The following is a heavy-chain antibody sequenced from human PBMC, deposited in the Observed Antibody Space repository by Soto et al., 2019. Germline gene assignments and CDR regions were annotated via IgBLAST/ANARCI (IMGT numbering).Heavy chain of an antibody. CDR1: GFTFSNYG. D-gene: IGHD1-26*01. J-gene: IGHJ6*02. CDR2: ISYDGSIK. V-gene: IGHV3-30*18. Sequence: QVQLVESGGGVVQPGRSLRLSCAASGFTFSNYGMHWVRQAPDKGLEWVALISYDGSIKYYADSVKGRFTISRDNSKNTLYLHVNSLRAEDTAVYYCAKDRGGREDGMDVWGQGTTVTVSS. CDR3: AKDRGGREDGMDV.